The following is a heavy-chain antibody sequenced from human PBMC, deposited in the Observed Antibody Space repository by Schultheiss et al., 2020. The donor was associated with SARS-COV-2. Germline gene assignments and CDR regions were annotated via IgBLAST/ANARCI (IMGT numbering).Heavy chain of an antibody. Sequence: GGSLRLSCAASEFIFSTYNMNWVRQAPGKGLEWVSAISGSGSNTYYADSVRGRFTISRDSSKNTLYLQMNTLRADDTAVYYCARADSGYDYSAYYGMDVWGQGTTVTVSS. J-gene: IGHJ6*02. V-gene: IGHV3-23*01. CDR1: EFIFSTYN. D-gene: IGHD5-12*01. CDR2: ISGSGSNT. CDR3: ARADSGYDYSAYYGMDV.